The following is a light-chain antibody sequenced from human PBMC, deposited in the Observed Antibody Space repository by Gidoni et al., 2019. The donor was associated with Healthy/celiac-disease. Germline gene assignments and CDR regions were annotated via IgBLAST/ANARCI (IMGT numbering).Light chain of an antibody. J-gene: IGKJ4*01. CDR2: DAS. V-gene: IGKV1-33*01. CDR1: QDISNY. CDR3: QQYYNPPPT. Sequence: DIQMTQSPSALSASVGDRVTITCQASQDISNYLNWYQQKPGKAPKLLIYDASNLETGVPSRFSGSGSGTDFTFTISSLQPEDFATYYCQQYYNPPPTFGGGTKVEIK.